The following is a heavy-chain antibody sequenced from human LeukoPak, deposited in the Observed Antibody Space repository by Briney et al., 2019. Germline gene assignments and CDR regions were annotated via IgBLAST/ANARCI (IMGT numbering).Heavy chain of an antibody. J-gene: IGHJ6*02. CDR2: IIPIFGTA. D-gene: IGHD1-7*01. Sequence: GASVKVSCKASGGTFSSYAISWVRQAPGQGLEWMGGIIPIFGTANYAQKFQGRVTITADESTSTAYVELSSLRSEDTAVYYCARDTGGVVTGTTTWAVGYRLNYGMDVWGQGTTVTVSS. CDR3: ARDTGGVVTGTTTWAVGYRLNYGMDV. V-gene: IGHV1-69*13. CDR1: GGTFSSYA.